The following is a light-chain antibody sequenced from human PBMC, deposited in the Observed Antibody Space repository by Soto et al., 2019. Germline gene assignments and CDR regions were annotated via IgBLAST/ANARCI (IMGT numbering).Light chain of an antibody. V-gene: IGKV2-28*01. Sequence: DIVMTQSPLSLPVTPGEPASISCRSSQSLLHSNGYNYLDWYLQKPGQSPQLLIYLGSNRASGGPERFSGSGSGTDVTLKISRVEAEDVGVYYCMQALQRPFSFGPGTKVDIK. CDR2: LGS. CDR1: QSLLHSNGYNY. J-gene: IGKJ3*01. CDR3: MQALQRPFS.